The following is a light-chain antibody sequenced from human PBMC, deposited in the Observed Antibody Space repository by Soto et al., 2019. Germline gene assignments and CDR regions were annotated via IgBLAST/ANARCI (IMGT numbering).Light chain of an antibody. CDR1: QSVLYSSNNKNY. V-gene: IGKV4-1*01. CDR2: WAS. J-gene: IGKJ2*01. Sequence: DIVMTQSPDSLAVSLGERATINCKSSQSVLYSSNNKNYLAWYQQKPGQPPKLLIYWASTRESGVPDRFSGSGSGTDFTLTISSLQAVDVAVYYCQQYFSTPYTFGRGTKLEIK. CDR3: QQYFSTPYT.